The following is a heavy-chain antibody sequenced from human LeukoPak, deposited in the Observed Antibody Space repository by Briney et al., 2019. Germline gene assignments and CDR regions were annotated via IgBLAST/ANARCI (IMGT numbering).Heavy chain of an antibody. CDR3: ARVPYYYDSSGYYYDFDY. D-gene: IGHD3-22*01. J-gene: IGHJ4*02. V-gene: IGHV1-18*01. CDR2: ISAYSGNT. CDR1: GYTFTSYG. Sequence: ASVKVSCKASGYTFTSYGISWVRQAPGQGLEWMGWISAYSGNTNYAQKLQGRVTMTTDTSTSTAYMELRSLRSDDTAVYYCARVPYYYDSSGYYYDFDYWGQGTLVTVPS.